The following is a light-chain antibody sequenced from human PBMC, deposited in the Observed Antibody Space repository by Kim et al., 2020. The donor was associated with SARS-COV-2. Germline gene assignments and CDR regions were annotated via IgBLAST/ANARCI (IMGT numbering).Light chain of an antibody. CDR1: SSNIGDYHF. J-gene: IGLJ3*02. V-gene: IGLV2-11*01. Sequence: GQSVTISCTGTSSNIGDYHFVSWYQQHPGKAPKLMIYDASKRPSGVPDRFSGSKSGNTASLTISGLQAGDEADYYCCSYAGSYTWVFGGGTQLTVL. CDR2: DAS. CDR3: CSYAGSYTWV.